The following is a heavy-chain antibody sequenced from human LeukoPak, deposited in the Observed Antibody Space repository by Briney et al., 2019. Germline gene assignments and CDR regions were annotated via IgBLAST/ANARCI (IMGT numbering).Heavy chain of an antibody. CDR1: GYTFTGYY. V-gene: IGHV1-2*02. J-gene: IGHJ6*03. Sequence: ASVKVSCKASGYTFTGYYMHWVRQAPGQGLGWMGWINPNSGGTNYAQKSQGRVTMTRDTSISTAYMELSRLRSDDTAVYYCARAVYAPWTGDYYYYYMDVWGKGTTVTVSS. CDR3: ARAVYAPWTGDYYYYYMDV. CDR2: INPNSGGT. D-gene: IGHD3/OR15-3a*01.